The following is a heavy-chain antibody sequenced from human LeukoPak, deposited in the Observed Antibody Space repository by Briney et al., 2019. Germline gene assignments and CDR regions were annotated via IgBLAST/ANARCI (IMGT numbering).Heavy chain of an antibody. Sequence: GGSLRLSCAASGFILGNAWMSWVRQAPGKGLEWVGRIKSKVDGGTIDYAAPVKGRFTISRDDSRNTLYLQMNSLKTEDTAVYYCSTDQITVGPCWGQRSLVTVSS. D-gene: IGHD6-19*01. CDR1: GFILGNAW. J-gene: IGHJ4*02. CDR2: IKSKVDGGTI. CDR3: STDQITVGPC. V-gene: IGHV3-15*01.